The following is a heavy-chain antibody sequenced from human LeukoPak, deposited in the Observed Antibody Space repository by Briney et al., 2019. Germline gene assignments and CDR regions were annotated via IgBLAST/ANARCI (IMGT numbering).Heavy chain of an antibody. D-gene: IGHD1-7*01. CDR2: IIPIFGTA. Sequence: ASVTVSCKASGGTFSSYAISWVRQAPGQGLEWMGGIIPIFGTANYAQKFQGRVTIATDESTSTAYMELSSLRSEDTAVYYCARAGYNWNYVDYYYYYMDVWGKGTTVTVSS. V-gene: IGHV1-69*05. CDR3: ARAGYNWNYVDYYYYYMDV. CDR1: GGTFSSYA. J-gene: IGHJ6*03.